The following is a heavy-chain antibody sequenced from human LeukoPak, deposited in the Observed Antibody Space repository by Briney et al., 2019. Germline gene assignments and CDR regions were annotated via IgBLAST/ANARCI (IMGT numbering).Heavy chain of an antibody. CDR3: ARANRYYDFWSGYQGGWFDP. CDR1: GYTLTELS. J-gene: IGHJ5*02. D-gene: IGHD3-3*01. Sequence: ASVKVSCKVSGYTLTELSMHWVRQAPGKGLEWMGGFDPEDGETIYAQKFQGRVTMTEDTSTDTAYMELSRLRSDDTAVYYCARANRYYDFWSGYQGGWFDPWGQGTLVTVSP. CDR2: FDPEDGET. V-gene: IGHV1-24*01.